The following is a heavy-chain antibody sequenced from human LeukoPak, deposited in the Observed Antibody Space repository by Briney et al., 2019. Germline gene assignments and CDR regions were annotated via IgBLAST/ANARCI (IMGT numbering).Heavy chain of an antibody. J-gene: IGHJ4*02. CDR1: GGTFSSYA. CDR2: IIPIFGTA. Sequence: SXKVSCKASGGTFSSYAISWVRQAPGQGLEWMGRIIPIFGTAKYAQKFQGRVTITTDESTSTAYMELSSLRSEDTAVYYCAREDHETYYYDSSGYWWYYWGQGTLVTVSS. CDR3: AREDHETYYYDSSGYWWYY. V-gene: IGHV1-69*05. D-gene: IGHD3-22*01.